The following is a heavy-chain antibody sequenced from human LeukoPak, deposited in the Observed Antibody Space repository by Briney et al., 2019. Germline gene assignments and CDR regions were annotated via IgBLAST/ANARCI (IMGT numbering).Heavy chain of an antibody. CDR1: GFTLSSFA. CDR2: IVGSGAST. Sequence: GGSLRLSCAASGFTLSSFAMSWLRQAPGKGLEWVSAIVGSGASTYYADSVKGRFTISRDNSKNTLHLQMNSLRAEDTAIYHCAKVRVVGDYNWFFDLWGRGTLVTVSS. CDR3: AKVRVVGDYNWFFDL. D-gene: IGHD4-17*01. V-gene: IGHV3-23*01. J-gene: IGHJ2*01.